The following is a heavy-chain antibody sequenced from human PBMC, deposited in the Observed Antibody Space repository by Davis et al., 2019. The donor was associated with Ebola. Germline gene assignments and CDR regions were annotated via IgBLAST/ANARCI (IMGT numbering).Heavy chain of an antibody. Sequence: PSETLSLTCTVSGGSIRSSTDYWSWIRQPPGKGLEWIATIYYSGSTYYNPSLKSRLAISLETSQNQFSLRLTSVSAADTALYFCARNTSGFGHFDYWGPGILVTVSS. J-gene: IGHJ4*02. CDR1: GGSIRSSTDY. V-gene: IGHV4-39*07. CDR2: IYYSGST. D-gene: IGHD6-19*01. CDR3: ARNTSGFGHFDY.